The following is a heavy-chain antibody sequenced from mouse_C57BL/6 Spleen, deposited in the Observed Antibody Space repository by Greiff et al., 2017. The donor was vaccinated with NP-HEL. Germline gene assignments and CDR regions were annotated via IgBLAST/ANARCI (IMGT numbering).Heavy chain of an antibody. Sequence: QVQLQQSGAELVKPGASVKLSCKASGYTFTEYTIHWVKQRSGQGLEWIGWFYPGSGSIKYNAKFKDKVTLTPAKSPSTVYMELSRLTSEDSVVYFCARHDENYYDSSYDAMDYWGKGTSVTVSS. V-gene: IGHV1-62-2*01. D-gene: IGHD1-1*01. CDR3: ARHDENYYDSSYDAMDY. J-gene: IGHJ4*01. CDR2: FYPGSGSI. CDR1: GYTFTEYT.